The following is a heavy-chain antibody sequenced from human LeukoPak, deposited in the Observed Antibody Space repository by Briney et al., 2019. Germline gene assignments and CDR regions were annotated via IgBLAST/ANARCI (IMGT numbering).Heavy chain of an antibody. Sequence: ASVKVSCKASGYTFTDYYLHWVRQAPGHGLEWMGWINPNSGGTNYAQKFQGRVTMTRDTSTSTVYMELSSLRSEDTAVYYCARDQFSGSQLHYWGQGTLVTVSS. CDR3: ARDQFSGSQLHY. V-gene: IGHV1-2*02. J-gene: IGHJ4*02. D-gene: IGHD1-26*01. CDR1: GYTFTDYY. CDR2: INPNSGGT.